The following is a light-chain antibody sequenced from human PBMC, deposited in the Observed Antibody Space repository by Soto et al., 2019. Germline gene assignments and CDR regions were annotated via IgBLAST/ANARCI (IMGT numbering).Light chain of an antibody. CDR1: QSVNTN. V-gene: IGKV3-15*01. J-gene: IGKJ4*01. CDR3: HQYDNWPPLT. CDR2: GAS. Sequence: EVVMTQSPATLSVSPGERATLSCRASQSVNTNLAWYQQKPGQAPRLLIYGASTRATGIPARFSGSGSGTECTLPVSSLQSEDSAVYYCHQYDNWPPLTFGGGTRVEIK.